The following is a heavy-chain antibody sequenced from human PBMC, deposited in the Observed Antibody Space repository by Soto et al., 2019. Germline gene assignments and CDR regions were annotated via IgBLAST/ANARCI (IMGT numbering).Heavy chain of an antibody. D-gene: IGHD5-18*01. Sequence: HVQLQESGPGLVKPSQTLSLTCTVSGDSISSGGYYWTWIRQHPGKGLEWIGYIYQRGSTYYNPSLKGRVTISIDTSKNQFSLNLNSVTAADTAIYYWARDQADTDMVFDYWGQGTLVTVSS. CDR1: GDSISSGGYY. CDR2: IYQRGST. V-gene: IGHV4-31*03. CDR3: ARDQADTDMVFDY. J-gene: IGHJ4*02.